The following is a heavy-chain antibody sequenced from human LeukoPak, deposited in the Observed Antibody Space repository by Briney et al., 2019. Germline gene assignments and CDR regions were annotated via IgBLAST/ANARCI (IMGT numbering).Heavy chain of an antibody. CDR3: ATETYCSSTSYDLWHTLYGMDV. Sequence: ASVKVSCKASGYTFTSYGISWVRQAPGKGLEWMGGFDPEDGETIYAQKFQGRVTMTEDTSIDTAYMELSSLRSEDTAVYYCATETYCSSTSYDLWHTLYGMDVWGQGTTVTVSS. V-gene: IGHV1-24*01. CDR2: FDPEDGET. CDR1: GYTFTSYG. D-gene: IGHD2-2*01. J-gene: IGHJ6*02.